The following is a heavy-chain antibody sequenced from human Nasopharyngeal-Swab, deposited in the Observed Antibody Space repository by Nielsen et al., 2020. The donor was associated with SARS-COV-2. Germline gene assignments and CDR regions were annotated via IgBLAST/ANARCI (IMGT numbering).Heavy chain of an antibody. D-gene: IGHD3-22*01. CDR3: ARVSEVGYILRFDY. J-gene: IGHJ4*02. CDR2: ISYDGSNR. V-gene: IGHV3-30*03. CDR1: VFTFNKYG. Sequence: GESLKISCAASVFTFNKYGLHWVRQAPGKGLEWVAGISYDGSNRYYADSVKGRFTISRDNAKNSLYLQMNSLRAEDTAVYYCARVSEVGYILRFDYWGQGTLVTVSS.